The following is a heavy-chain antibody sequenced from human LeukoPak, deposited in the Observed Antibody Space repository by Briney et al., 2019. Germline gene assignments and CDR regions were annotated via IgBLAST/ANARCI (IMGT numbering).Heavy chain of an antibody. CDR1: GFSISSCDYS. CDR2: IYRSGTT. CDR3: ARGDQGIDY. V-gene: IGHV4-30-2*01. Sequence: PSETLSLTCDVSGFSISSCDYSWNWIRQPPGKGLEWIGNIYRSGTTYYNPSLKSRVTISVDRSKNQFSLKLSSVTAADTAVYHCARGDQGIDYWGQGTLVTVSS. D-gene: IGHD2-2*01. J-gene: IGHJ4*02.